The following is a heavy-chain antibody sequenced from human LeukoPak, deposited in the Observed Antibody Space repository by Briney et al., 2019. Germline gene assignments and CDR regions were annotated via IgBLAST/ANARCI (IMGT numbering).Heavy chain of an antibody. Sequence: GGSLRLSCAASGFTFSSYWMHWVRQAPGKGLVWVSRINNDGSSTSYADSVKGRFTISRDNAKNTLYLQMNSLRAEDTAVYYCARRKDCSGGSCPFDYWGQGTLVTVSS. CDR1: GFTFSSYW. V-gene: IGHV3-74*01. CDR2: INNDGSST. CDR3: ARRKDCSGGSCPFDY. J-gene: IGHJ4*02. D-gene: IGHD2-15*01.